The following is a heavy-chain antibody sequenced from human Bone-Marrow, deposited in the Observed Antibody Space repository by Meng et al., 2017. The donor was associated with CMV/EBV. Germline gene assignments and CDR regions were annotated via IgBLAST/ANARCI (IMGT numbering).Heavy chain of an antibody. CDR2: ISDVGTI. D-gene: IGHD6-6*01. CDR1: GFTFSTYW. CDR3: ARDSSGPGDRVDY. J-gene: IGHJ4*02. V-gene: IGHV3-69-1*01. Sequence: GESLKISCAASGFTFSTYWMSWVRQAPGKGLQWISYISDVGTIHYADSVNGRFSISRDNARNSVYLQLNSLRGEDTAVYYCARDSSGPGDRVDYWGQGTLVTVSS.